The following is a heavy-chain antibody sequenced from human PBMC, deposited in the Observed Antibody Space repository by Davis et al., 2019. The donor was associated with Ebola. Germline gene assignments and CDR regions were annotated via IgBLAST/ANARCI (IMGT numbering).Heavy chain of an antibody. CDR3: ARGVYGAFFDS. D-gene: IGHD4-17*01. J-gene: IGHJ4*02. CDR2: VYHSGSA. Sequence: PSETLSLTCSVSGGSISSSNWWTWVRKPPGRGLEWIGEVYHSGSANYNPSLNSRVTISVDTSKNQFSLKLRSVTAADTAVYYCARGVYGAFFDSWGQGALVTVSS. V-gene: IGHV4-4*02. CDR1: GGSISSSNW.